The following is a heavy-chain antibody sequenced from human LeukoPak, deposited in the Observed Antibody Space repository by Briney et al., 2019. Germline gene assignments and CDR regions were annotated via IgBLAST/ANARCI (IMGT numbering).Heavy chain of an antibody. CDR2: IYYSGST. J-gene: IGHJ4*01. CDR1: GGAISSGDYY. CDR3: ASQGIAVAGRDF. D-gene: IGHD6-19*01. V-gene: IGHV4-30-4*08. Sequence: PSETLSLTCTVSGGAISSGDYYWSWIRQPPGKGLEWIGYIYYSGSTYYNPSLKSRVTISVDTSKNQFSLKLSSVTAADTAVYYCASQGIAVAGRDFWGHGTLVTVSS.